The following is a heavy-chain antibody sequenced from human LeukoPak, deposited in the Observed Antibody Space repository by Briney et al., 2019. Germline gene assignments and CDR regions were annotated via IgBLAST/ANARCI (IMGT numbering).Heavy chain of an antibody. CDR2: IRYDGSNK. D-gene: IGHD3-22*01. Sequence: PGGSLRLSCAASGFTFSSYGMHWVRQAPGKGLEWVAFIRYDGSNKYYADSVKGRFTISRDNSKNTLYLQMNSLRAEDTAVYYCAKEGSYYDSSGYWDWGKGTLVTVSS. V-gene: IGHV3-30*02. CDR3: AKEGSYYDSSGYWD. CDR1: GFTFSSYG. J-gene: IGHJ4*02.